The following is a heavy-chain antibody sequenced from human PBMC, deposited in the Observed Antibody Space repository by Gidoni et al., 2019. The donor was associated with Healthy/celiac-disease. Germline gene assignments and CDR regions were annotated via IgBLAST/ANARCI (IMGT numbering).Heavy chain of an antibody. CDR3: ARGRELLWFFESRRAGPYYFDY. J-gene: IGHJ4*02. Sequence: QVQLQQWGAGLLKPSATLSLTCAVYGGSFSGYYWSWIRQPPGKGLEWIGEINHSGSTNYNPSLKSRVTISVDTSKNQFSLKLSSVTAADTAVYYCARGRELLWFFESRRAGPYYFDYWGQGTLVTVSS. V-gene: IGHV4-34*01. D-gene: IGHD3-10*01. CDR1: GGSFSGYY. CDR2: INHSGST.